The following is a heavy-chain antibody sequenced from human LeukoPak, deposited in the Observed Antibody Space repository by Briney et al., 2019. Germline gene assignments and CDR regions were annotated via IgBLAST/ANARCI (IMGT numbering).Heavy chain of an antibody. Sequence: GGSLRLSCVASGFTVSSNHMSWVRQAPGKGLEWVGRIKSKTDGGTTDYAAPVKGRFTISRDDSKNTLYLQMNDLKTEDTAVYYCTTQTEYRGSFDYWGQGTLVTVSS. CDR1: GFTVSSNH. V-gene: IGHV3-15*01. CDR2: IKSKTDGGTT. D-gene: IGHD2-2*01. CDR3: TTQTEYRGSFDY. J-gene: IGHJ4*02.